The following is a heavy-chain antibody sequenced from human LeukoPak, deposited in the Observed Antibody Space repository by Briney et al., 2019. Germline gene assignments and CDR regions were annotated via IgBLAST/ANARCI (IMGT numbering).Heavy chain of an antibody. J-gene: IGHJ4*02. CDR1: GFTFSSYS. CDR2: IYSGGST. V-gene: IGHV3-66*01. D-gene: IGHD3-10*01. CDR3: ARDRGNYYGSGSYDY. Sequence: GGSLRLSCAASGFTFSSYSMNWVRQAPGKGLEWVSVIYSGGSTYYADSVKGRFTISRDNSKNTLYLQMNSLRAEDTAVYYCARDRGNYYGSGSYDYWGQGTLVTVSS.